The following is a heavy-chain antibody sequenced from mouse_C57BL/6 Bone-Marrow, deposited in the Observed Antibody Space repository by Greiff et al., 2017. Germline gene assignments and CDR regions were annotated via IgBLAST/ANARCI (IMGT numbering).Heavy chain of an antibody. D-gene: IGHD2-3*01. V-gene: IGHV1-19*01. J-gene: IGHJ3*01. CDR1: GYTFTDYY. CDR3: ERRWVPCAY. CDR2: INPYNGGT. Sequence: EVQLQQPGPVLVKPGASVKMSCKASGYTFTDYYMNWVKQSHGKSLEWIGVINPYNGGTSSNQKFKGKATLTVDKSSSTASMELNSLTSEDSACYCGERRWVPCAYWGQGTLVTVSA.